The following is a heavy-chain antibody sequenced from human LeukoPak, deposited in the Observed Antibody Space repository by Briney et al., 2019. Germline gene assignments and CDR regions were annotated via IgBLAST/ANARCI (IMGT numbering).Heavy chain of an antibody. CDR2: IYYSGST. D-gene: IGHD7-27*01. Sequence: SETLSLTCTVSGGSISSYYWSWIRQPPGKGLKWIGYIYYSGSTNYNPSLKSRVTISVDTSKNQFSLKLSSVTAADTAVYYCARKTGDPHYYYYYMDVWGKGTTVTVSS. V-gene: IGHV4-59*01. CDR1: GGSISSYY. CDR3: ARKTGDPHYYYYYMDV. J-gene: IGHJ6*03.